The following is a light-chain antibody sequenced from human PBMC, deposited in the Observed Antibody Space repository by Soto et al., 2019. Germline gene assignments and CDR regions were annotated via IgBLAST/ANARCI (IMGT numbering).Light chain of an antibody. J-gene: IGKJ1*01. V-gene: IGKV3D-15*01. CDR2: GAS. CDR1: QSISSR. CDR3: QQYRNWPRT. Sequence: EMVMTQSPATLSVSSGEVVSLXXRDSQSISSRLAWYRQKPGQAPXLLTYGASSRATGIPDRFSGSGSGTDFTLTISRLEPEDFAVYYCQQYRNWPRTFGQGTKV.